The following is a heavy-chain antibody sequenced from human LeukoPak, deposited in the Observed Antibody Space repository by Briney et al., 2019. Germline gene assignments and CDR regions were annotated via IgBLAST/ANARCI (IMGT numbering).Heavy chain of an antibody. CDR3: ARDQGKYSGYDYFDY. CDR2: IIPIFGTA. D-gene: IGHD5-12*01. CDR1: GGTFSSYA. V-gene: IGHV1-69*06. Sequence: SVKVSCKASGGTFSSYAISWVRQAPGQGLEWMGGIIPIFGTANCAQKFQGRVTITADKSTSTAYMELSSLRSEDTAVYYCARDQGKYSGYDYFDYWGQGTLVTVSS. J-gene: IGHJ4*02.